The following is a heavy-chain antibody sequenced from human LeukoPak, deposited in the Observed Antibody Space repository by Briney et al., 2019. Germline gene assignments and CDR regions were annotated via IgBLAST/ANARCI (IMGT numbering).Heavy chain of an antibody. V-gene: IGHV3-43D*03. D-gene: IGHD3-10*01. CDR3: AKVGGDYGFAYFDY. Sequence: GGSLRLSCAASGFTFDDYAMHWVRQAPGKGLEWVSLISWDGGSTYYADSVKGRFTISRDNSKNSLYLQMNSLRAEDTALYYCAKVGGDYGFAYFDYWGQGTLVTVSS. J-gene: IGHJ4*02. CDR2: ISWDGGST. CDR1: GFTFDDYA.